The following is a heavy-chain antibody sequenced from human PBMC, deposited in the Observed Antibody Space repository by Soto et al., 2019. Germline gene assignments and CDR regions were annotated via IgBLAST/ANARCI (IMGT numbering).Heavy chain of an antibody. CDR1: GGTFSSYT. D-gene: IGHD5-12*01. V-gene: IGHV1-69*02. Sequence: GASVKVSCEACGGTFSSYTISWVRQAPGQGLEWMGRIIPILGIANYAQKFQGRVTITADKSTSTAYMELSSLRSEDTAAYYCASISYDGPAFDIWGQGTMVTVSS. J-gene: IGHJ3*02. CDR2: IIPILGIA. CDR3: ASISYDGPAFDI.